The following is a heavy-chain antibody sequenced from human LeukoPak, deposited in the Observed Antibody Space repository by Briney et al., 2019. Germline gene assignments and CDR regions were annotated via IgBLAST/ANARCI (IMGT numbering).Heavy chain of an antibody. CDR3: ARGYSSGWYLDY. CDR1: GGSISRSSYY. Sequence: PSETLSLTCTVSGGSISRSSYYWGWIRQPPGKGLEWIGSIYYTGSTYYNPSLKSRVTISVGTSKNQFSLNLSSVTAADTAVYYCARGYSSGWYLDYWGQGTLVTVSS. J-gene: IGHJ4*02. D-gene: IGHD6-19*01. V-gene: IGHV4-39*07. CDR2: IYYTGST.